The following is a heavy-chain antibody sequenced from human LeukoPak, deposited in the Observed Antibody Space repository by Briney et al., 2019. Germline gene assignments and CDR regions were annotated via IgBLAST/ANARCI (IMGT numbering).Heavy chain of an antibody. CDR2: ISYDGSNK. Sequence: GRSLRLSCAASGLTFSSYAMHWVRQAPGKGLEWVAVISYDGSNKYYADSVKGRFTISRDNAKNSLYLQMNSLRAEDTALYYCARVGYYYHYWGQGTLVTVSS. J-gene: IGHJ4*02. CDR1: GLTFSSYA. D-gene: IGHD3-22*01. CDR3: ARVGYYYHY. V-gene: IGHV3-30-3*01.